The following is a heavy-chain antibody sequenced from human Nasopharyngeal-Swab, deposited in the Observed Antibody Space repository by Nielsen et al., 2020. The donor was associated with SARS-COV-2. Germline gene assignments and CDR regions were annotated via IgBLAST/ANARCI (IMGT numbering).Heavy chain of an antibody. CDR3: ARDDTAMGDY. D-gene: IGHD5-18*01. CDR1: GFTFRSYA. V-gene: IGHV3-30*04. Sequence: GGSLRLSCAASGFTFRSYAMHWVRQAPGKGLEWVAVISYDGSNKYYADSVKGRFTISRDNAKNSLYLQMNSLRAEDTAVYYCARDDTAMGDYWGQGTLVTVSS. J-gene: IGHJ4*02. CDR2: ISYDGSNK.